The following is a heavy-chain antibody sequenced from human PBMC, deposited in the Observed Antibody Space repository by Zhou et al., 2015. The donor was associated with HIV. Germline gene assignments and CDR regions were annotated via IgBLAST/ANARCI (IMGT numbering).Heavy chain of an antibody. J-gene: IGHJ4*02. D-gene: IGHD3-16*01. CDR3: ARNGYDYVWGQGASFDY. CDR1: GGTFSSYA. V-gene: IGHV1-69*06. Sequence: QVQLVQSGAEVKKPGSSVKVSCKASGGTFSSYAISWVRQAPGQGLEWMGGIIPIFGTANYAQKFQGRVTITADKSTSTAYMELSSLRSEDTAVYYCARNGYDYVWGQGASFDYWGQGTLVTVSS. CDR2: IIPIFGTA.